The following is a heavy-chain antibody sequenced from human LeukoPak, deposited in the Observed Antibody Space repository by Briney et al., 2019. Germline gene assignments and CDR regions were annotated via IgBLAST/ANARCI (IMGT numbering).Heavy chain of an antibody. V-gene: IGHV1-69*04. Sequence: ASVKVSCKASGGTFSSYAISWVRQAPGQGLEWMGRIIPIFGIATYAQKFQGRVTITADKSTSTAYMELSSLRSEDTAVYYCARDLETHCSSTSCYSLYFDYWGQGTLVTVSS. CDR1: GGTFSSYA. J-gene: IGHJ4*02. D-gene: IGHD2-2*01. CDR3: ARDLETHCSSTSCYSLYFDY. CDR2: IIPIFGIA.